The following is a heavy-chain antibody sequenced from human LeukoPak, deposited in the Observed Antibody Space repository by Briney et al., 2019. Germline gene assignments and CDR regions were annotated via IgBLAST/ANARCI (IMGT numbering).Heavy chain of an antibody. CDR3: ARAPSSAEHSSYYYYYYMDV. D-gene: IGHD6-6*01. V-gene: IGHV4-59*01. CDR1: GGSISSYY. Sequence: SETLSLTCSVSGGSISSYYGSWIRQPPGKGLEWIGYIYYSGSTNYNPSLKGRVTISVDTSKNQFSLKLSSVTAADTAVYYCARAPSSAEHSSYYYYYYMDVWGKGTTVTIS. J-gene: IGHJ6*03. CDR2: IYYSGST.